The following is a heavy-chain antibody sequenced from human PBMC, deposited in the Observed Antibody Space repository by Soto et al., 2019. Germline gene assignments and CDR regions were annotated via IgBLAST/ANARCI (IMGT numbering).Heavy chain of an antibody. CDR1: GHTFTSYG. V-gene: IGHV1-18*01. Sequence: ASVKVSCKASGHTFTSYGISWVRQAPGQGLEWMGWISAYNGNTNYAQKLQGRVTMTTDTSTSTAYMELRSLRSDDTAVYYCARVSRFDYDIFVPDYYYYGMDVWGQGTTVTVSS. D-gene: IGHD3-9*01. J-gene: IGHJ6*02. CDR2: ISAYNGNT. CDR3: ARVSRFDYDIFVPDYYYYGMDV.